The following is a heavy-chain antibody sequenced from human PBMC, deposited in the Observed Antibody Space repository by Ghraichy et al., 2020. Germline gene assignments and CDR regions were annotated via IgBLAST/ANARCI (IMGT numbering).Heavy chain of an antibody. D-gene: IGHD3-3*01. CDR3: ARGLFPVLRFLATPPNYYMDV. J-gene: IGHJ6*03. Sequence: SETLSLTCAVYGGSFSGYYWSWIRQPPGKGLEWIGEINHSGSTNYNPSLKSRVTISVDTSKNQFSLKLSSVTAADTAVYYCARGLFPVLRFLATPPNYYMDVWGKGTTVTVSS. CDR1: GGSFSGYY. V-gene: IGHV4-34*01. CDR2: INHSGST.